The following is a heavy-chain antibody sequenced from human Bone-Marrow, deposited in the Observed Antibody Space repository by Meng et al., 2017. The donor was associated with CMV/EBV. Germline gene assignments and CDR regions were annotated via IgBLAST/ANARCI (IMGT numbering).Heavy chain of an antibody. CDR1: GFTISSYS. J-gene: IGHJ6*02. Sequence: GESLKISCAASGFTISSYSMHWVRQAPGKGLEWVSSISSSNNYIYYADSMKGRFTISRDNAKNSLYLQMNSLRAEDTAVYYCARVLGDSRSGDDYFYYGMDVWGQGTTVTVSS. D-gene: IGHD6-13*01. CDR3: ARVLGDSRSGDDYFYYGMDV. CDR2: ISSSNNYI. V-gene: IGHV3-21*01.